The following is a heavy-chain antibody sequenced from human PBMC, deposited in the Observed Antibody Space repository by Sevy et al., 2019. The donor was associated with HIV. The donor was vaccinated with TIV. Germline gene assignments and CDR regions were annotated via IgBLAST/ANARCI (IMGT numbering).Heavy chain of an antibody. Sequence: GGSLRLSCAASGFTFNTHAMHWVRQAPGKGLEWVALISYDGIIKYYADSVKGRLTISRDNSKNTLSLQMNSLRIEDTAVYYCAKEGGYTSAWSPGNYWGQGTRVTVSS. CDR1: GFTFNTHA. CDR3: AKEGGYTSAWSPGNY. J-gene: IGHJ4*02. D-gene: IGHD6-19*01. CDR2: ISYDGIIK. V-gene: IGHV3-30*04.